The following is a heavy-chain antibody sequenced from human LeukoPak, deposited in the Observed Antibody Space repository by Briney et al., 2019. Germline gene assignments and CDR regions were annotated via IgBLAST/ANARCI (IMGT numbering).Heavy chain of an antibody. CDR3: ARVTAVAYRRNYYYYMDV. CDR1: GYTFTGYY. CDR2: INPNSGGT. D-gene: IGHD6-19*01. V-gene: IGHV1-2*02. J-gene: IGHJ6*03. Sequence: ASVKVSCKASGYTFTGYYMHWVRQAPGQGLEWMGWINPNSGGTNYAQKFQGRVTMTRDTSISTAYMELSRLRSDDTAVYYCARVTAVAYRRNYYYYMDVWGKATTVTVS.